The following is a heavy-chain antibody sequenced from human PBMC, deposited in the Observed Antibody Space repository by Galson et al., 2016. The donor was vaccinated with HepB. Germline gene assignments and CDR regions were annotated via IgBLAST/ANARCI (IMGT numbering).Heavy chain of an antibody. V-gene: IGHV1-69*13. J-gene: IGHJ4*02. Sequence: QSGAEVKKPGASVKVSCKASGGTFSTYAISWVRQAPGQGLEWMGGIVRNFGTANYAQKFQGRVTITADESTSTAYMELRSLRSEDTAVYYCAKGGAMLRGVFLRAYFFDSWGQGTLVTVSS. CDR3: AKGGAMLRGVFLRAYFFDS. D-gene: IGHD3-10*01. CDR1: GGTFSTYA. CDR2: IVRNFGTA.